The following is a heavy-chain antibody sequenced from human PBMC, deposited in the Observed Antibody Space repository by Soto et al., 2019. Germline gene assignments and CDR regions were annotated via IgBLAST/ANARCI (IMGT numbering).Heavy chain of an antibody. Sequence: SVKVSCKASGGTFSSYAISWVRQAPGQGLEWMGGIIPIFGTANYAQKFQGRVTITADESTSTAYMELSSLRSEDTAVYYCASSGIGLSPNPDPFDYWGQGTLVTGSS. D-gene: IGHD3-10*01. CDR2: IIPIFGTA. J-gene: IGHJ4*02. V-gene: IGHV1-69*13. CDR3: ASSGIGLSPNPDPFDY. CDR1: GGTFSSYA.